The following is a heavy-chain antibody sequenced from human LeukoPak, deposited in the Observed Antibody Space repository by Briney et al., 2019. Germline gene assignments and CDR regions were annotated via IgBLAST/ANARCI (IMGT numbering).Heavy chain of an antibody. Sequence: SETLSLTCTVSGDSISDDSYYWGWIRQPPGKGLEWIGSIYYTGDTYYNPSLKSRVTISVDTSKNQFSLKLSSVTAADTAVYYCARAGWGYPYYMDVWGKGTTVTVSS. J-gene: IGHJ6*03. CDR3: ARAGWGYPYYMDV. D-gene: IGHD3-16*01. V-gene: IGHV4-39*07. CDR1: GDSISDDSYY. CDR2: IYYTGDT.